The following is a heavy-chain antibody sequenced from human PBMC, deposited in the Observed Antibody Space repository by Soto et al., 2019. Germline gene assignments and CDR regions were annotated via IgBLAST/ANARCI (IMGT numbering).Heavy chain of an antibody. CDR3: ARELDGYGRFDD. CDR2: IKLDGREK. Sequence: PGGSLRLSCSASGFIFSRYWMAWVRQAPGKGLEWVGTIKLDGREKTYLDSVQGRFTVSRDDAKNSLFLQMNSLRGEDSAVYFCARELDGYGRFDDWGQGTPVTSPQ. V-gene: IGHV3-7*01. CDR1: GFIFSRYW. J-gene: IGHJ4*02. D-gene: IGHD5-12*01.